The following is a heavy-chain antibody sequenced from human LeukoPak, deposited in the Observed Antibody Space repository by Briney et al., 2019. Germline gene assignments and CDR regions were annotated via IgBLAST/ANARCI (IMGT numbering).Heavy chain of an antibody. CDR3: AREPSESFIDY. Sequence: GASVKVSCTASGYSFSKYGINWVRQAPGQGLEWMGWISPYNGNTKYAQKVQGRVTMTTDTSTSTAYMELRSLRSDDTAVYYCAREPSESFIDYWGQGTLVTVSS. J-gene: IGHJ4*02. CDR2: ISPYNGNT. CDR1: GYSFSKYG. V-gene: IGHV1-18*01.